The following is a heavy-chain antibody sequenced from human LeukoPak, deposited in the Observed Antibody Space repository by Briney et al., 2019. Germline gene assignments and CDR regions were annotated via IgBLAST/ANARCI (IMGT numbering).Heavy chain of an antibody. J-gene: IGHJ4*02. CDR3: ARESLEWSPGY. V-gene: IGHV3-7*01. D-gene: IGHD3-3*01. CDR2: INQDGSEK. Sequence: GGSLRLSCAVSGFSFSAYWMNWVRRAPGKGLEWVANINQDGSEKHYVDSVKGRFTISRDNAKNSLYLQMNSLRAEDTAVYYCARESLEWSPGYWGQGTLVTVSS. CDR1: GFSFSAYW.